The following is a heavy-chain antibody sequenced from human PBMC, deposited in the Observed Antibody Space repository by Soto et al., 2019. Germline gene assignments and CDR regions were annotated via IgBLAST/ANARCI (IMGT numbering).Heavy chain of an antibody. D-gene: IGHD1-26*01. J-gene: IGHJ4*02. CDR1: GYTFTSYA. CDR3: ARYSDERGIHDY. Sequence: ASVKVSCKASGYTFTSYAMHWVRQAPGQRLEWMGWINAGNGKTKYSQKFQGRVTITTDTSASTAYMELRSLRSYDTAVYYCARYSDERGIHDYWGQGTLVTVSS. CDR2: INAGNGKT. V-gene: IGHV1-3*01.